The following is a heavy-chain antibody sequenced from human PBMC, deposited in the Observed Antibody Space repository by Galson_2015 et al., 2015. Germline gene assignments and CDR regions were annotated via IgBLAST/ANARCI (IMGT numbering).Heavy chain of an antibody. V-gene: IGHV6-1*01. CDR3: ARNGVRGVIGISYYYYGMDV. CDR1: GDSVSSNSAA. CDR2: TYYRSKWYN. D-gene: IGHD3-10*01. Sequence: CAISGDSVSSNSAAWNWIRQSPSRGLEWLGRTYYRSKWYNDYAVSVKSRITINPDTSKNQFSLQLNSVTPEDTAVYYCARNGVRGVIGISYYYYGMDVWGQGTTVTVSS. J-gene: IGHJ6*02.